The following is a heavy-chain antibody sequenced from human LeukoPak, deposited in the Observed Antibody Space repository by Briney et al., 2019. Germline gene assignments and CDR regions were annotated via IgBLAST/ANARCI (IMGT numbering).Heavy chain of an antibody. Sequence: GGSLRLSCAASGFTFDDYGMSWVRQAPGKGLEWVSGINWNGGSTGYADSVKGRFTISRDSAKNSLYLQMNSLRAEDTALYYCARYRYSYGQFDAFDIWGQGTMVTVSS. CDR1: GFTFDDYG. CDR3: ARYRYSYGQFDAFDI. J-gene: IGHJ3*02. V-gene: IGHV3-20*04. D-gene: IGHD5-18*01. CDR2: INWNGGST.